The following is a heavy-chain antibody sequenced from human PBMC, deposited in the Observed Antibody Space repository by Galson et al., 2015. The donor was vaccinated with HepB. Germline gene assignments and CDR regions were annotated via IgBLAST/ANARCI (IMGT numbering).Heavy chain of an antibody. V-gene: IGHV3-23*01. Sequence: SLRLSCAASGFTFSSYAMSWVRQAPGKGLEWVSAISGSGGSTYYADSVKGRFTISRDNSKNTLYLQMNSLRAEDTAVYYCAKEVIAARNYYYYYGMDVWGQGTTVTVSS. CDR3: AKEVIAARNYYYYYGMDV. CDR2: ISGSGGST. J-gene: IGHJ6*02. D-gene: IGHD6-6*01. CDR1: GFTFSSYA.